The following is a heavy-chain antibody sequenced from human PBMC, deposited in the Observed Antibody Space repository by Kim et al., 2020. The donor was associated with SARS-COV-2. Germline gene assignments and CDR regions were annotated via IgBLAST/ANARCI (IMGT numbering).Heavy chain of an antibody. CDR2: IYYSGST. CDR3: ARLLFSRFGEFPDY. V-gene: IGHV4-39*01. D-gene: IGHD3-10*01. J-gene: IGHJ4*02. CDR1: GGSISSSSYY. Sequence: SETLSLTCTVSGGSISSSSYYWGWIRQPPGKGLEWIGSIYYSGSTYYNPSLKSRVTISVDTSKNQFSLKLSSVTAADTAVYYCARLLFSRFGEFPDYWGQGTLVTVSS.